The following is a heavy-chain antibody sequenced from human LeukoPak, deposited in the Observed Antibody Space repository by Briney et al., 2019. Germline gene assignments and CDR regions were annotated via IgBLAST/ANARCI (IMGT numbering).Heavy chain of an antibody. D-gene: IGHD2-21*02. J-gene: IGHJ5*02. CDR3: ARQVVTAIPDWFDP. CDR1: GGSISSSSYY. V-gene: IGHV4-39*01. Sequence: SETLSLTCTVSGGSISSSSYYWGWSRQPPGKGLEGIGRIYYSGSTYYNPSLKSRVTISVDTSKNQFSLKLSSVTAADTAVYYCARQVVTAIPDWFDPWGQGTLVTVSS. CDR2: IYYSGST.